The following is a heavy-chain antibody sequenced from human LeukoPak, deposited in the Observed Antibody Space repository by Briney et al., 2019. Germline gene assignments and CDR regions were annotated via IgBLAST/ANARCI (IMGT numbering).Heavy chain of an antibody. V-gene: IGHV1-69*13. J-gene: IGHJ4*02. D-gene: IGHD4-23*01. CDR2: IIPIFGTA. CDR3: ARESVAEGGNSVGY. Sequence: SVKVSCKASGGTLSSYAISWVQQAPGQGREWMGGIIPIFGTANYAQKFQGRVTITADESTSTAYMELSSLRSEDTAVYYCARESVAEGGNSVGYWGQGTLVTVSS. CDR1: GGTLSSYA.